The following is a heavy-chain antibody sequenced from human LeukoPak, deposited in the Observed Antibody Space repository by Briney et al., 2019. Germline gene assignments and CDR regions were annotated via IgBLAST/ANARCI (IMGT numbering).Heavy chain of an antibody. J-gene: IGHJ4*02. CDR1: GFTFSSYA. Sequence: GGSLRLSCAASGFTFSSYAMSWVRQAPGKGLEWVSGIGRSGADTYYTDSVKGRFTISRDNSKNTLYLQMNSLRAEDTAVYYCATEAYYDILTGYFDDYWGQGTLVTVSS. D-gene: IGHD3-9*01. CDR3: ATEAYYDILTGYFDDY. V-gene: IGHV3-23*01. CDR2: IGRSGADT.